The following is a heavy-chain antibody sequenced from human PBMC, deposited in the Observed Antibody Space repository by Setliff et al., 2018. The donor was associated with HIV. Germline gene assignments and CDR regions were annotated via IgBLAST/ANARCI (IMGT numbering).Heavy chain of an antibody. Sequence: SETLSLTCTVSGGSISSGGYYWSWIRQHPGKGPEWIGYIYYNGSTYYNPSLKSRVSMSVDTSKDQVSLKLSTVTAADAAVYYCARDRAAFRLTYWGQGTLVTVSS. V-gene: IGHV4-31*03. D-gene: IGHD3-3*02. J-gene: IGHJ4*02. CDR1: GGSISSGGYY. CDR3: ARDRAAFRLTY. CDR2: IYYNGST.